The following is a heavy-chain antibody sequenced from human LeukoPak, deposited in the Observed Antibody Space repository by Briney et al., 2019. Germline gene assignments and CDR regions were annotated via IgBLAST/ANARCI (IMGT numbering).Heavy chain of an antibody. D-gene: IGHD6-19*01. V-gene: IGHV1-69*04. Sequence: SVKVSCKASGGTFSSYAISWVRQAPGQGLEWMGRIIPILGIANYAQKFQGRVTITADKSTSTAYMELSGLRSEDTAVYYCASDRIAVAYSDPGGYYYYYGMDVWGQGTTVTVSS. CDR3: ASDRIAVAYSDPGGYYYYYGMDV. CDR2: IIPILGIA. CDR1: GGTFSSYA. J-gene: IGHJ6*02.